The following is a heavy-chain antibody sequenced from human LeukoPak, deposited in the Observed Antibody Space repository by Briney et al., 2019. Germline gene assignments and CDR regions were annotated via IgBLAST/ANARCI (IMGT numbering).Heavy chain of an antibody. Sequence: GGSLRLSCAASGFTVSSNYMSWVRQAPGKGLEWVSVIYSGGSTYYADSVKGRFTISRDNSKNTLYLQMNSLRAEDTAVYYCARVRDTYYYGSGSYYFDYWGQGTLVTVSS. CDR2: IYSGGST. CDR1: GFTVSSNY. J-gene: IGHJ4*02. V-gene: IGHV3-53*01. D-gene: IGHD3-10*01. CDR3: ARVRDTYYYGSGSYYFDY.